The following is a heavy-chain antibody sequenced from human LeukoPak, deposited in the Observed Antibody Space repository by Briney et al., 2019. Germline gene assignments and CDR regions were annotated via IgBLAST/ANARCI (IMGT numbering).Heavy chain of an antibody. CDR2: ISNSGST. J-gene: IGHJ4*02. CDR1: GDSISIYY. CDR3: ARGRGDRSYFDY. D-gene: IGHD3-10*01. V-gene: IGHV4-59*12. Sequence: SETLSLTCTVSGDSISIYYWSWIRQPPGKGLEWIGYISNSGSTYYNPSLKSRVTISVDKSKNQFSLKLSSVTAADTAVYYCARGRGDRSYFDYWGQGTLVTVSS.